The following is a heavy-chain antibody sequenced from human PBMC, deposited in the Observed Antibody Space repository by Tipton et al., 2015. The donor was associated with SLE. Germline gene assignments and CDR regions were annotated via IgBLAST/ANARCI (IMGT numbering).Heavy chain of an antibody. D-gene: IGHD2-2*01. Sequence: QVQLVQSGAEVKKPGASVKVSCKASGYTFTDYYMHWVRQAPGQGLEWMGRINPNSGGTNYAQKFQGRVTMTRDTSIRTAYMELSRLRSDDTAVYYCARGTPDCSSTSCFLGGHRYWGQGTLVTASS. J-gene: IGHJ4*02. CDR1: GYTFTDYY. CDR2: INPNSGGT. CDR3: ARGTPDCSSTSCFLGGHRY. V-gene: IGHV1-2*06.